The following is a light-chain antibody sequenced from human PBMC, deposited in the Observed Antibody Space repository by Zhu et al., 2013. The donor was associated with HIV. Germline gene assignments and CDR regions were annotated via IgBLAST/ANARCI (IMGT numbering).Light chain of an antibody. CDR3: AAWDDSLSGFWX. V-gene: IGLV1-40*01. CDR2: ANR. CDR1: SSNIGAGYD. Sequence: QSVLTQPPSVSGAPGQRVTISCTGSSSNIGAGYDVHWYQQLPGTAPKLLIYANRYRPSGVPDRFSGSKSGTSASLAISGLRSEDEADYYCAAWDDSLSGFWXFGGGTKLTVL. J-gene: IGLJ3*02.